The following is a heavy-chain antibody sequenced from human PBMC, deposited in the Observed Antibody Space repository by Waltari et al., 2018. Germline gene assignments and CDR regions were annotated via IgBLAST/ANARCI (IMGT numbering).Heavy chain of an antibody. CDR2: IYYSGST. D-gene: IGHD7-27*01. Sequence: QLQLQESGPGLVKPSETLSLTCTVSGGSISRSSYYWGWIRQPPGKGLEWIGSIYYSGSTYYNPSLKSRVTISVDTSKNQFSLKLSSVTAADTAVYYCARQMEGSPLGDYWGQGTLVTVSS. V-gene: IGHV4-39*01. J-gene: IGHJ4*02. CDR3: ARQMEGSPLGDY. CDR1: GGSISRSSYY.